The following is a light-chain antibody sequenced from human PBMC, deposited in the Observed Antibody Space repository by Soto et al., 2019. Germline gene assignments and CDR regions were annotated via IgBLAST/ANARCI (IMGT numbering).Light chain of an antibody. CDR2: HAS. J-gene: IGKJ2*03. V-gene: IGKV1-5*01. Sequence: DIQMTQSPSTLSAFVGDRVTITCRASQSISTWLAWYQQKPGKPPKVLIYHASSLESGGPSRFSGSGSGTEFTLTITTLQPEGFATYYCQQFNYYPYSFGQGTKLEIK. CDR1: QSISTW. CDR3: QQFNYYPYS.